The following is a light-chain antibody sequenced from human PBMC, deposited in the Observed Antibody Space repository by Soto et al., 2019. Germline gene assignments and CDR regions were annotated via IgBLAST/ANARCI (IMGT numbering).Light chain of an antibody. Sequence: EIVLTQSPGTLSLSPGERATLSCRASQSVSSSYLAWYQQKPGQAPRLLIYGASSRATGIPDRFSGSGSGTEFSLTISSLQSEDFAVYYCQPYDNWPPITFGQGTRLEIK. CDR1: QSVSSSY. CDR3: QPYDNWPPIT. J-gene: IGKJ5*01. CDR2: GAS. V-gene: IGKV3-20*01.